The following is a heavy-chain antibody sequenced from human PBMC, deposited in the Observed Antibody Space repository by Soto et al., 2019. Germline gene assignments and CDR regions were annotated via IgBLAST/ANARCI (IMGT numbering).Heavy chain of an antibody. V-gene: IGHV1-69*13. CDR2: IIPIFGTA. D-gene: IGHD3-22*01. CDR1: GGTFSIYA. CDR3: ARDYYYDSSGYTPRDDAFDI. Sequence: SVTVSCTASGGTFSIYAISWVRQAPDQGLEWMGGIIPIFGTANYAQKFQGRVTITADESTSTAYMELSSLRSEDTAVYYCARDYYYDSSGYTPRDDAFDIWGQGTMVTVSS. J-gene: IGHJ3*02.